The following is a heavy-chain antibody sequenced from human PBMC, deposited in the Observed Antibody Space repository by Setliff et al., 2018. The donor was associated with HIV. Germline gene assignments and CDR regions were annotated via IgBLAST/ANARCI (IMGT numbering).Heavy chain of an antibody. V-gene: IGHV4-38-2*02. Sequence: SETLSLTCSVSGYSLSSGYYWGWVRQPPGKGPEFIGSTYHTGTPYYNPSLNSRVAISVDTSNNQFFLSLTSVTAADTAVYYCARNPPRFHYISTDSSPVNSWYFDLWGRGTLVTVSS. CDR3: ARNPPRFHYISTDSSPVNSWYFDL. CDR1: GYSLSSGYY. D-gene: IGHD2-8*02. CDR2: TYHTGTP. J-gene: IGHJ2*01.